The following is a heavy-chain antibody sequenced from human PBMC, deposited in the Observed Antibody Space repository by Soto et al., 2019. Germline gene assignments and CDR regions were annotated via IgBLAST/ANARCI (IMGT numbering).Heavy chain of an antibody. D-gene: IGHD3-3*01. CDR2: IKQDGSEK. CDR1: GFNFSSYG. V-gene: IGHV3-7*01. CDR3: AREFESIFGVAIRYYYYYMDV. Sequence: GGSLRVSCAASGFNFSSYGRSWVRQDPGKGLEWVANIKQDGSEKYYVDSVKGRFTISRDNAKNSLYLQMNSLRAEDTAVYYCAREFESIFGVAIRYYYYYMDVWGKGTTVTVSS. J-gene: IGHJ6*03.